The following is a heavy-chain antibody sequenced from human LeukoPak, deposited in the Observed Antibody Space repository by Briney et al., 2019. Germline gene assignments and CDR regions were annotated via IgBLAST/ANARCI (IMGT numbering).Heavy chain of an antibody. CDR2: ISGSGGST. D-gene: IGHD3-3*01. CDR3: AKTTYYDFWSGYYYGMDV. Sequence: QSGGSLRLSCAASGFTFSSYAMSWVRQAPGKGLEWVSAISGSGGSTYYADSVKGRFTISRDNSKNTLYLQMNSLRAEDTAVYYCAKTTYYDFWSGYYYGMDVWGQGTTVTVSS. V-gene: IGHV3-23*01. J-gene: IGHJ6*02. CDR1: GFTFSSYA.